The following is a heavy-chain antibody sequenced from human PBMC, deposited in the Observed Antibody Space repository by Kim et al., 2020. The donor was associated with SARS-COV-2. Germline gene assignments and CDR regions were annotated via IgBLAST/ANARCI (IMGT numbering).Heavy chain of an antibody. Sequence: ASVKVSCKASGYTFTSYAMHWVRQAPGQRLEWMGWINAGNGNTKYSQKFQGRVTITRDTSASTAYMELSSLRSEDTAVYYCARVRGLLWFGELLYEDYYGMDVWGKGTTVPVSS. J-gene: IGHJ6*04. CDR3: ARVRGLLWFGELLYEDYYGMDV. CDR2: INAGNGNT. CDR1: GYTFTSYA. D-gene: IGHD3-10*01. V-gene: IGHV1-3*01.